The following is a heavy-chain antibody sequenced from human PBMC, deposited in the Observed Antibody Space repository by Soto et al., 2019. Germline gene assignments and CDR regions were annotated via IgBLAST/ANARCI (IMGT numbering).Heavy chain of an antibody. CDR3: ARAAPYSSSWYGAFDI. D-gene: IGHD6-13*01. V-gene: IGHV3-33*01. CDR2: IWYDGSNK. CDR1: GFTFSSYG. Sequence: VQLVESGGGVVQPGRSLRLSCAASGFTFSSYGMHWVRQAPGKGLEWVAVIWYDGSNKYYADSVKGRFTISRDNSKNTLYLQMNSLRAEDTAVYYCARAAPYSSSWYGAFDIWGQGTMVTVSS. J-gene: IGHJ3*02.